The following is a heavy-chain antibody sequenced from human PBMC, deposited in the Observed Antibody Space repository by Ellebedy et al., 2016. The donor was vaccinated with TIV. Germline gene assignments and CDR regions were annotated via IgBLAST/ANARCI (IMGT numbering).Heavy chain of an antibody. CDR1: GFTFSSYW. V-gene: IGHV3-7*03. J-gene: IGHJ6*02. D-gene: IGHD6-13*01. CDR2: IKQDGSEK. CDR3: ARDAIDVYGSSWYNRTNYYYYYGMDV. Sequence: PGGSLRLSCAASGFTFSSYWMSWVRQAPGKGLEWVANIKQDGSEKYYVDSVKGRFTISRDNAKNSLYLQMNSLRAEDTAVYYCARDAIDVYGSSWYNRTNYYYYYGMDVWGQGTTVTVSS.